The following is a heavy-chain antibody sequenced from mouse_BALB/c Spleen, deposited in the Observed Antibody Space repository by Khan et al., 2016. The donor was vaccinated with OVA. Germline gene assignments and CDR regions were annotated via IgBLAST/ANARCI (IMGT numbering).Heavy chain of an antibody. CDR3: ASELRRYYAMDY. V-gene: IGHV3-2*02. CDR2: ISNSGSA. J-gene: IGHJ4*01. Sequence: EVQLQESGPGLVKPSQSLSLTCTVTGYSITRDYAWNWIRQFPGNKLEWMGYISNSGSASYNPSLKSRISITRDTSENQFFLQLNSVTTEDTATYYCASELRRYYAMDYWGQGTSVTVSS. CDR1: GYSITRDYA. D-gene: IGHD4-1*01.